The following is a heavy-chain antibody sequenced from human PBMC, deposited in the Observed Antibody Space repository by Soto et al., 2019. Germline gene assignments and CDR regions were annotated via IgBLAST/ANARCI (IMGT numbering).Heavy chain of an antibody. V-gene: IGHV3-33*01. D-gene: IGHD4-17*01. CDR2: IWYDGSNK. CDR3: ARAHDYGDYESSYYYMDV. J-gene: IGHJ6*03. CDR1: GFTFSSYG. Sequence: GGSLRLSCAASGFTFSSYGMHWVRQAPGKGLEWVAVIWYDGSNKYYADSVKGRFTISRDNSKNTLYLQMNSLRAEDTAVYYCARAHDYGDYESSYYYMDVWGKGTTVTVSS.